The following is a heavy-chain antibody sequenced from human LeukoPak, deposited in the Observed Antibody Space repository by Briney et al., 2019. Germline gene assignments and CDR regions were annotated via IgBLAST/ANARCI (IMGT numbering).Heavy chain of an antibody. V-gene: IGHV4-31*03. CDR2: IYYSGST. D-gene: IGHD3-9*01. CDR1: GGSISSGDCY. J-gene: IGHJ4*02. Sequence: SETLSLTCTVSGGSISSGDCYWNWVRQHPGKGLEWIGYIYYSGSTSYNPSLQSRVTISIDTGKDQFSLRLTSLTAADTAVYYCARSYYDILTGLFDYWGQGTLVTVSS. CDR3: ARSYYDILTGLFDY.